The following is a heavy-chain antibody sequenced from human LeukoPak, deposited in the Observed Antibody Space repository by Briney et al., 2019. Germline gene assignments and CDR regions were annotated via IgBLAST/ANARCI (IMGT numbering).Heavy chain of an antibody. CDR3: ARDHHDFWSGSYGMDV. J-gene: IGHJ6*02. CDR2: IYTSGST. CDR1: GGSITIYY. Sequence: SETLSLTCTVSGGSITIYYWSWIRQPAGKGLEWIGRIYTSGSTNYNPSLKSRVTMSVDTSKNQFSLKLSSVTAADTAVYYCARDHHDFWSGSYGMDVWGQGTTVTVS. V-gene: IGHV4-4*07. D-gene: IGHD3-3*01.